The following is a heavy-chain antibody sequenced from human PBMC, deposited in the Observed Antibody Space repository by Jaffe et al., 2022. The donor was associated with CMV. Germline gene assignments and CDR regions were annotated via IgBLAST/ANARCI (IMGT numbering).Heavy chain of an antibody. CDR2: MNPNSGNT. CDR1: GYTFTSYD. V-gene: IGHV1-8*01. J-gene: IGHJ6*02. D-gene: IGHD5-18*01. CDR3: ARGWVRGYSYGYSYYYYGMDV. Sequence: QVQLVQSGAEVKKPGASVKVSCKASGYTFTSYDINWVRQATGQGLEWMGWMNPNSGNTGYAQKFQGRVTMTRNTSISTAYMELSSLRSEDTAVYYCARGWVRGYSYGYSYYYYGMDVWGQGTTVTVSS.